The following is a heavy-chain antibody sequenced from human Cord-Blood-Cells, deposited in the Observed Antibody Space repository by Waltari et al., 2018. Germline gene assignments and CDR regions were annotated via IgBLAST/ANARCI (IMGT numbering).Heavy chain of an antibody. D-gene: IGHD3-10*01. J-gene: IGHJ4*02. CDR1: GGSFSGYY. CDR2: INHSGST. V-gene: IGHV4-34*01. Sequence: QVQLQQWGAGLLKPSETLSLTCAGYGGSFSGYYWSWIRQPPGKGLEWIGEINHSGSTNYNPSLKSRVTISVDTSKNQFSLKLSSVTAADTAVYYCARGVWFREYYFDYWGQGTLVTVSS. CDR3: ARGVWFREYYFDY.